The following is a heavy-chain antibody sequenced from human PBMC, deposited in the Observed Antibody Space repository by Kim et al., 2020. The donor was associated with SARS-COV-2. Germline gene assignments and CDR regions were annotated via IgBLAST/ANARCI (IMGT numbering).Heavy chain of an antibody. V-gene: IGHV1-46*01. D-gene: IGHD6-19*01. J-gene: IGHJ5*02. Sequence: GQKFQGRVTMTRDTSTSTVYMELSSLRSEDTAVYYCARRRIAVASNWFDPWGQGTLVTVSS. CDR3: ARRRIAVASNWFDP.